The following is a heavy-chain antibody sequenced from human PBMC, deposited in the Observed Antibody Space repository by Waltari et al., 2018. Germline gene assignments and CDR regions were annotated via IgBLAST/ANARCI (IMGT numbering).Heavy chain of an antibody. CDR1: GGSVSSSSYY. D-gene: IGHD2-15*01. CDR2: IYYSGNT. V-gene: IGHV4-39*02. J-gene: IGHJ4*02. CDR3: AAVVGPFDH. Sequence: QLQLQESGPGLVKPSETLSLTCTVSGGSVSSSSYYWGWIRQPPGKGLEWIGSIYYSGNTYYNPSVKSRVTISLDTSKNHFSLRLSSVTAADTAVFYWAAVVGPFDHWGQGTLVTVSS.